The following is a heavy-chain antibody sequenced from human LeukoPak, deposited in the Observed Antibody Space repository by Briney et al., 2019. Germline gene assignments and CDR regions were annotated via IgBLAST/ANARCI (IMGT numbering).Heavy chain of an antibody. CDR2: IIPIFGIA. Sequence: SVKVSCKASGGTFSSYAISWVRQAPGQGLEWMGRIIPIFGIANYAQKFQGRVTITAGKSTSTAYMELSSLRSEDTAVYYCARDHVQYSSSWQPPEDYYYYGMDVWGQGTTVTVSS. CDR3: ARDHVQYSSSWQPPEDYYYYGMDV. CDR1: GGTFSSYA. D-gene: IGHD6-13*01. V-gene: IGHV1-69*04. J-gene: IGHJ6*02.